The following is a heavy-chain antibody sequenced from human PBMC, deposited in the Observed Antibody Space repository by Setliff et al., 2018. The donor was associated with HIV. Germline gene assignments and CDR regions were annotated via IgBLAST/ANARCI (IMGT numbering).Heavy chain of an antibody. CDR1: GYSFSSHG. CDR3: AKDISASALYYYGMDV. D-gene: IGHD6-13*01. Sequence: ASVKVSSKTSGYSFSSHGVSWVRQAPGQGLEWVGWISSYTGKTKYAQNVQGRVTLTTDTSTSTAYMELRSLRPDDTAVYYCAKDISASALYYYGMDVWGQGTTVTVSS. J-gene: IGHJ6*02. CDR2: ISSYTGKT. V-gene: IGHV1-18*01.